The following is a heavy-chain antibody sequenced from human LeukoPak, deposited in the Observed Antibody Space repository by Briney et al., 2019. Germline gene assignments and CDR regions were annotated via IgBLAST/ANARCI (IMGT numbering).Heavy chain of an antibody. CDR3: AKADTSMVRRYYFDY. J-gene: IGHJ4*02. V-gene: IGHV3-23*01. CDR1: GFTFSSYA. Sequence: PGGSLRLSCAASGFTFSSYAVSWIRQAPGKGLEWVSVISGGGGSKYYADSVKGRFTISRDYSRDTLYLQMDSLRAEDTAVYYCAKADTSMVRRYYFDYWGQGTLVTVSS. D-gene: IGHD5-18*01. CDR2: ISGGGGSK.